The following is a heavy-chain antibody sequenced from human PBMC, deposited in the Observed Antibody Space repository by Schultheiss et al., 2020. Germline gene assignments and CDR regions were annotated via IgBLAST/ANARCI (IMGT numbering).Heavy chain of an antibody. CDR3: ARVFGYYDSSGYWFDP. V-gene: IGHV4-61*10. J-gene: IGHJ5*02. Sequence: SETLSLTCAVSGYSISSSYYWSWIRQPAGKGLEWIGYIYYSGSTNYNPSLKSRVTISVDTSKNQFSLKLSSVTAADTAVYYCARVFGYYDSSGYWFDPWGQGTLVTVSS. CDR1: GYSISSSYY. CDR2: IYYSGST. D-gene: IGHD3-22*01.